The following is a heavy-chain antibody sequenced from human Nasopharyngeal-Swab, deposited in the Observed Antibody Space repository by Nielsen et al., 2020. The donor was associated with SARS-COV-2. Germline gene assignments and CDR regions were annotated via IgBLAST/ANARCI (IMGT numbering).Heavy chain of an antibody. D-gene: IGHD5-24*01. CDR2: IIPILGTA. Sequence: WVRQAPGQGLEWMGGIIPILGTANYAQKFQGRVTITADESTSTAYMELSSLRSEDTAVYYCARAVEAYYYYGMDVWGQGTTVTVSS. V-gene: IGHV1-69*01. CDR3: ARAVEAYYYYGMDV. J-gene: IGHJ6*02.